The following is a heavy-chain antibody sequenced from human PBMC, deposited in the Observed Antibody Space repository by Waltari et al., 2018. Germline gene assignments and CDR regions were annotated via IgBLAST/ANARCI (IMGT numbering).Heavy chain of an antibody. J-gene: IGHJ1*01. CDR2: LHTGGQT. V-gene: IGHV3-53*01. D-gene: IGHD3-10*01. CDR3: ARVLSSYFQH. CDR1: GFPVSSNS. Sequence: EVILVESGGGLIQPGGSVTISCAVSGFPVSSNSMTWVRHAPEKGLQWVSVLHTGGQTLYGNSVKGRFTISRDTSKNTLNLHIINVGVDDTGTYFCARVLSSYFQHWGRGALVIVS.